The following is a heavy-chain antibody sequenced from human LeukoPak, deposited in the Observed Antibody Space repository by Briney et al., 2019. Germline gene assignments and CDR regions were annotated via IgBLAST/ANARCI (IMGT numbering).Heavy chain of an antibody. CDR2: VFYSGST. CDR1: GGSVSSSSYH. CDR3: ARLWSTDCSGGSCPHQPNY. D-gene: IGHD2-15*01. V-gene: IGHV4-39*01. Sequence: PSETLSLTCTVSGGSVSSSSYHWGWIRQPPGKGLEWIGSVFYSGSTYYNPSLKSRVTMSVDTSKNQFSLKLSSVIAADTAVYYCARLWSTDCSGGSCPHQPNYWGQGTLVTVSS. J-gene: IGHJ4*02.